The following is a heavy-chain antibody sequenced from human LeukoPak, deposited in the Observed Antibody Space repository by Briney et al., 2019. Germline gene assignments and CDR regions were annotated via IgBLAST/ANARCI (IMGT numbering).Heavy chain of an antibody. Sequence: GRSLRLSCAASGFTFSSYGMHWVRQAPGKGLEWVAVISYDGSNKYYADSVKGRFTISRDNSKNTLYLQMNSLRAEDTAVYYCAKTQSHTRYYYDSSGYHIDYWGQGTLVTVSS. D-gene: IGHD3-22*01. CDR1: GFTFSSYG. V-gene: IGHV3-30*18. CDR2: ISYDGSNK. J-gene: IGHJ4*02. CDR3: AKTQSHTRYYYDSSGYHIDY.